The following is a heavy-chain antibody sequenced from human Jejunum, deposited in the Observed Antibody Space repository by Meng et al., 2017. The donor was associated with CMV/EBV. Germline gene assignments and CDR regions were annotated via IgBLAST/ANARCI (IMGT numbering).Heavy chain of an antibody. V-gene: IGHV1-2*02. Sequence: KASGYRFTAFYINWVRQAPGQGLEWVGWVDPHSGRTLYAQNFEDRVTMTSDTSINTAYMEMSGLTSDDTAMYYCARVWGNFHWYFDLWGRGTLVTVSS. CDR3: ARVWGNFHWYFDL. D-gene: IGHD7-27*01. J-gene: IGHJ2*01. CDR2: VDPHSGRT. CDR1: GYRFTAFY.